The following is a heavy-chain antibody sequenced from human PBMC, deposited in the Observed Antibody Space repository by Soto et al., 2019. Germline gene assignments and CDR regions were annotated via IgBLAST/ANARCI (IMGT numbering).Heavy chain of an antibody. CDR3: ARDHDTSRGDWAYYGIDV. V-gene: IGHV3-66*01. CDR2: IYYGGTT. CDR1: GLTVSTNY. J-gene: IGHJ6*02. Sequence: EVQLVESGGGLVQPGGSPRISCAASGLTVSTNYMSWVRQAPGKGLEWVSIIYYGGTTYYADSVKGRFTISRDDSKNTLYLQLHSLRAEDTAVYYCARDHDTSRGDWAYYGIDVWGQGTTVTVSS. D-gene: IGHD6-13*01.